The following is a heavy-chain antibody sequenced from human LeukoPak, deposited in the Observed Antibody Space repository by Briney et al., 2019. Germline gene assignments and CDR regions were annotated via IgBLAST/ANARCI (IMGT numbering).Heavy chain of an antibody. V-gene: IGHV3-53*01. D-gene: IGHD6-19*01. CDR3: ARVGSGWLTFDY. J-gene: IGHJ4*02. CDR1: GFTVSSNY. Sequence: GGSLRLSCAASGFTVSSNYMSWVRQAPGKGREWVSVIYSGGSTYYADSVKGRFTISRDNSKNTLYLQMNSLRAEDTAVYYCARVGSGWLTFDYWGQGTLVTVSS. CDR2: IYSGGST.